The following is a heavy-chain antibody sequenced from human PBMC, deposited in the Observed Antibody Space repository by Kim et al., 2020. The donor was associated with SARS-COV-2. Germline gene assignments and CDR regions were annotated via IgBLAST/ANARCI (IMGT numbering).Heavy chain of an antibody. D-gene: IGHD6-13*01. J-gene: IGHJ4*02. CDR3: ARSIKG. Sequence: SSRSTSNNADSVRGRFTIPSDNAKNSLYLQKNSLRAEDTAVYYCARSIKGWGQGTLVTVSS. V-gene: IGHV3-48*04. CDR2: SSRSTS.